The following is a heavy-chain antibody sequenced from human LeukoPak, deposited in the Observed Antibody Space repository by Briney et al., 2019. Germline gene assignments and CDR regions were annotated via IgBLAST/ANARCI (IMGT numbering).Heavy chain of an antibody. CDR1: GGSLSGSDYY. J-gene: IGHJ4*02. Sequence: PSETLSLTCSVSGGSLSGSDYYWAWIRQPPGKGLEWIGTVYYVGNSYENPSLKRRVTISIDSSKNQFSLKLTSLTAADTAVYYCASPGGGRGYSGKRGFDYWGQGTLVTVSS. CDR3: ASPGGGRGYSGKRGFDY. V-gene: IGHV4-39*07. D-gene: IGHD5-12*01. CDR2: VYYVGNS.